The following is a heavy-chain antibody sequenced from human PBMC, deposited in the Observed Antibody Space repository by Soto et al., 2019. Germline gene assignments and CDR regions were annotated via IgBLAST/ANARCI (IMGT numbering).Heavy chain of an antibody. D-gene: IGHD3-10*01. CDR3: ARGGIIMVRGRHWFDP. Sequence: SGTLSLTCAVYGGSFSGYYWSWIRQPPGKGLEWIGEINHSGNTNYNPSLKSRVTISVDTSKNQFSLKLSSVTAADTAVYYCARGGIIMVRGRHWFDPWGQGTLVTVSS. CDR2: INHSGNT. CDR1: GGSFSGYY. J-gene: IGHJ5*02. V-gene: IGHV4-34*01.